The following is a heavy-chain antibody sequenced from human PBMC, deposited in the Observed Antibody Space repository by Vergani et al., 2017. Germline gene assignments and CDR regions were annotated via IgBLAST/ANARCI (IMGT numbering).Heavy chain of an antibody. J-gene: IGHJ3*01. D-gene: IGHD2-2*01. CDR3: AKVCGSTSCPYGGGAFDV. CDR2: INNNGGST. Sequence: LESGGGLIQPGGSLRLSCAASGFTFNSYAMTWVRQAPGKGLEWVSGINNNGGSTYYADSVKGRFTISRDNSKNTLYLQMTDLRAEDTATYYCAKVCGSTSCPYGGGAFDVWGHGTMVTVSS. V-gene: IGHV3-23*01. CDR1: GFTFNSYA.